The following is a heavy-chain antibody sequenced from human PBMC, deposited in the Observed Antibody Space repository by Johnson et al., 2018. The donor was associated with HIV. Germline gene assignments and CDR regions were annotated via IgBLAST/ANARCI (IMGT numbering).Heavy chain of an antibody. CDR2: IIPSGTGT. J-gene: IGHJ3*02. V-gene: IGHV3-23*04. CDR1: GLSFDSYS. CDR3: ARVAPAHDAFDI. D-gene: IGHD2-2*01. Sequence: VQLVESGGGVVQPGRSLRLSCAASGLSFDSYSMSWVRQAPGKGLEWVSGIIPSGTGTHYADSVEGRFTISRDNSKNTLYLQMNSLRAEDTAVYYCARVAPAHDAFDIWGQGTMVTVSS.